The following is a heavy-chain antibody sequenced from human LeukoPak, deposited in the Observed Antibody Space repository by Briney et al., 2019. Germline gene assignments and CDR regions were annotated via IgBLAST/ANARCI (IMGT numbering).Heavy chain of an antibody. CDR3: AREQFHSSGYYSFDY. CDR1: GGSISSSSYY. V-gene: IGHV4-39*07. Sequence: PSETLSLTCTVSGGSISSSSYYWGWIRQPPGKGLEWIGSIYYSGSTNYNPSLKSRVTISVDTSKNQFSLKLSSVTAADTAVYYCAREQFHSSGYYSFDYWGQGTLVTVSS. J-gene: IGHJ4*02. CDR2: IYYSGST. D-gene: IGHD3-22*01.